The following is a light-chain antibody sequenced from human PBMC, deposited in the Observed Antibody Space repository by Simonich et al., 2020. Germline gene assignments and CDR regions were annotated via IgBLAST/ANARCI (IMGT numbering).Light chain of an antibody. CDR3: QSYDSSNVV. CDR2: EDN. V-gene: IGLV6-57*03. CDR1: RGNIASNY. Sequence: NFMLTQPHSVSESPGKTVTISCTRSRGNIASNYVQWYQQRPGSAPTTVIYEDNQRPSGVPDRFSGSIDSSSNAPSLTVSGLKTEDEADYYCQSYDSSNVVFGGGTKLTVL. J-gene: IGLJ2*01.